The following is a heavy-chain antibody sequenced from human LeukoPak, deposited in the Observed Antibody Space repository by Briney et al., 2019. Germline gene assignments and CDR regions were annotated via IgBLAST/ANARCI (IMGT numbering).Heavy chain of an antibody. CDR3: ARLDSGYGKYYFDY. Sequence: PSGTLSLTCAVSGGSINSYYWSWIRQPPGKGLEWIGYIYHRGSTNYNSSLKSRVSISVDTSKNQFYLKLTSVTAADTAVYYCARLDSGYGKYYFDYWGQGTLVTVSS. CDR1: GGSINSYY. D-gene: IGHD5-12*01. CDR2: IYHRGST. V-gene: IGHV4-59*08. J-gene: IGHJ4*02.